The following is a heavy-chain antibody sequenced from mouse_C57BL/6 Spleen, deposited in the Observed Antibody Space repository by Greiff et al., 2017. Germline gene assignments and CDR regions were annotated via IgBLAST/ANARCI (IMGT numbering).Heavy chain of an antibody. J-gene: IGHJ3*01. V-gene: IGHV3-1*01. CDR1: GYSITSGYD. CDR2: ISYSGST. CDR3: ARGDDYDDPTWFAY. D-gene: IGHD2-4*01. Sequence: EVKLVESGPGMVKPSQSLSLTCTVTGYSITSGYDWHWIRHFPGNKLEWMGYISYSGSTNYNPSLKSRISITHDTSKNHFFLKLNSVTTEDTATYYCARGDDYDDPTWFAYWGQGTLVTVSA.